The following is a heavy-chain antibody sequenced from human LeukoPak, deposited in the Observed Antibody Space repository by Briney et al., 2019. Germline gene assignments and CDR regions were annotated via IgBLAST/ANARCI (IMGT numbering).Heavy chain of an antibody. CDR1: GNYW. V-gene: IGHV3-74*01. D-gene: IGHD2-15*01. Sequence: PGGSLRLSCAASGNYWMHWVRQAPGKGLVWVSHINSDGSWTSYADSVKGRFTISRDNAKNSLDLQMNSLRGEDTAVYYCARARASGRSGFDYWGQGTLDTVSS. CDR2: INSDGSWT. CDR3: ARARASGRSGFDY. J-gene: IGHJ4*02.